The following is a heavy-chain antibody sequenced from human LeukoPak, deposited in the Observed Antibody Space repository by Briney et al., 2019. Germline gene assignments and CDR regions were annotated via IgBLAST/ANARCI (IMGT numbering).Heavy chain of an antibody. Sequence: PSESLSLTCTVSGCSISSCSYYWGWIRQPPGKEREWFVSIYYSGSTYYNPSLKRRVTISVDTSKNQFSLNLSSVTAADTAVYYCARHRVKIVGATRFDDAFDIWGQGTMVTVSS. D-gene: IGHD1-26*01. J-gene: IGHJ3*02. CDR3: ARHRVKIVGATRFDDAFDI. V-gene: IGHV4-39*01. CDR2: IYYSGST. CDR1: GCSISSCSYY.